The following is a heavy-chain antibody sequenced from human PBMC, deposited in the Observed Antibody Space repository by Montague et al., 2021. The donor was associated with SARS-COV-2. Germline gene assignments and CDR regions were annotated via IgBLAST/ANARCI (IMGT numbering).Heavy chain of an antibody. Sequence: SLRLSCAASGFTFYDFGMSWVRQVPGKGLEWVSGIIWDGTDRGYVDSVKGRFIISRDNSRNSLYLQMSSLTAEDTALYFCARRFSTNPFYFDYWGQGALVTVSS. J-gene: IGHJ4*01. CDR3: ARRFSTNPFYFDY. V-gene: IGHV3-20*04. D-gene: IGHD6-13*01. CDR2: IIWDGTDR. CDR1: GFTFYDFG.